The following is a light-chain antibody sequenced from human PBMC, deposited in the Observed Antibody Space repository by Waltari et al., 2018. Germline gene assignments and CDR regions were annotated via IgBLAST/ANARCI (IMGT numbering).Light chain of an antibody. V-gene: IGKV1-27*01. CDR2: AAA. Sequence: DIQMTQSPSSLSASVADRVTITCRASQGISNSLAWYQQKPGKVPKLLMYAAATLQSGVPSRFSGSGSGTDFTLTISSLQPEDVATYYCQKYNGAPFTFGPGTKVDIK. CDR1: QGISNS. CDR3: QKYNGAPFT. J-gene: IGKJ3*01.